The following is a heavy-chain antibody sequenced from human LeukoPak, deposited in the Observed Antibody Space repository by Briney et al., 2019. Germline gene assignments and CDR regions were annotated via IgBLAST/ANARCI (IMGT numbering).Heavy chain of an antibody. V-gene: IGHV4-59*01. CDR2: IYHSGST. Sequence: PSETLSLTCTVSGGSISSYYWSWIRQPPGKGLEWIGYIYHSGSTNYNPSLKSRVTISVDTSKNQFSLKLSSVTAADTAVYYCARDYYVNAFDIWGQGTMVTVSS. J-gene: IGHJ3*02. D-gene: IGHD3-10*02. CDR1: GGSISSYY. CDR3: ARDYYVNAFDI.